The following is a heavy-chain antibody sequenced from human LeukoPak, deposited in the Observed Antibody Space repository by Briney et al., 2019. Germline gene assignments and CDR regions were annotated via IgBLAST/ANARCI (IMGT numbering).Heavy chain of an antibody. J-gene: IGHJ6*03. CDR2: IYYSGST. Sequence: PSETLSLTCTVSGGSISSYYWSWIRQPPGRGLEWIGYIYYSGSTNYNPPLKSRVTISVDTSKNQFSLKLSSVTAADTAVYYCARSGGYSYGFSTDYYMDVWGKGTTVTVSS. CDR3: ARSGGYSYGFSTDYYMDV. D-gene: IGHD5-18*01. CDR1: GGSISSYY. V-gene: IGHV4-59*01.